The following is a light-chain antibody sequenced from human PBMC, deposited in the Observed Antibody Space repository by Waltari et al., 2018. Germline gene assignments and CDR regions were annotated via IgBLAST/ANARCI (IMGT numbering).Light chain of an antibody. CDR1: KLGDKY. Sequence: SYDLTQPPSVSVSPGQTASITCSGDKLGDKYACWYQQKPGQSPGVVIYKDSQRPSGIPGRFAGSNSGNTATLTISGAQALDEADYYCQAWDSNVVIFGGGTKLTVL. CDR3: QAWDSNVVI. J-gene: IGLJ2*01. CDR2: KDS. V-gene: IGLV3-1*01.